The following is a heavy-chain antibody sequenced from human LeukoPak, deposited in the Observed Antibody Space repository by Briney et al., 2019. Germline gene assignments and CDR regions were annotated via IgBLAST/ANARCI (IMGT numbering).Heavy chain of an antibody. CDR3: AKGSGGYSYDNWFDP. CDR1: GFTFDDYA. J-gene: IGHJ5*02. Sequence: PGRSLRPSCAASGFTFDDYAMHWVRQAPGKGLEWVSGISWNSGSIGYADSVKGRFTISRDNAKNSLYLQMNSLRAEDMALYYCAKGSGGYSYDNWFDPWGQGTLVTVSS. D-gene: IGHD5-18*01. V-gene: IGHV3-9*03. CDR2: ISWNSGSI.